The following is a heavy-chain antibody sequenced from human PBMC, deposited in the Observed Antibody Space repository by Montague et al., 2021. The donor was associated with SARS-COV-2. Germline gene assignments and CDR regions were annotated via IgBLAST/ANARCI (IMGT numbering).Heavy chain of an antibody. V-gene: IGHV4-38-2*02. J-gene: IGHJ4*02. CDR2: SYHSGTT. CDR3: ARAPYYGPGKPYQFDY. Sequence: SETRSLTCTVSGYSINSNYYWGWIRQPPGKGLEWIGCSYHSGTTHYHPSLNRRATISLDTSNNHFSLKVTSVTAADTAVYYCARAPYYGPGKPYQFDYWGPGTLVTVSS. D-gene: IGHD3-10*01. CDR1: GYSINSNYY.